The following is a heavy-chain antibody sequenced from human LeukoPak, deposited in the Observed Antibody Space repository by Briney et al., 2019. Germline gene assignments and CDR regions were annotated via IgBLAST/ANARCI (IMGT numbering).Heavy chain of an antibody. CDR2: ISWNSDST. J-gene: IGHJ4*02. Sequence: PGGSLRLSCAASGFSFDDYAMHWVRHAPGKGLEWVSGISWNSDSTGYADSVKGRFTISRDNAKNSLYLQMHSLRAEDTALYYCAKDGYSSTWSTVYYLDYWGQGTLVTVSS. D-gene: IGHD6-13*01. CDR3: AKDGYSSTWSTVYYLDY. CDR1: GFSFDDYA. V-gene: IGHV3-9*01.